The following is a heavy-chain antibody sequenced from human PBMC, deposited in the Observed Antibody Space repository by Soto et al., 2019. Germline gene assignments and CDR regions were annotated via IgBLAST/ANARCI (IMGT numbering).Heavy chain of an antibody. CDR1: GGSVSSGSYY. J-gene: IGHJ5*02. Sequence: NPSETLSLTCTVSGGSVSSGSYYWSWIRQPPGKGLEWIGYIYYSGSTNYNPSLKSRVTISVDTSKNQFSLKLSSVTAADTAVYYCARGYDFWSGYVMGWFDPWGQGTLVTVSS. CDR2: IYYSGST. CDR3: ARGYDFWSGYVMGWFDP. D-gene: IGHD3-3*01. V-gene: IGHV4-61*01.